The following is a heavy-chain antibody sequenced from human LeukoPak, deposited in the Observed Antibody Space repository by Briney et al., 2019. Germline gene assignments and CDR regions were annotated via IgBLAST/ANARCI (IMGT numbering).Heavy chain of an antibody. D-gene: IGHD6-13*01. CDR2: IYSGDST. J-gene: IGHJ4*02. CDR1: EFTVSRID. CDR3: ASGGGRHQLADY. Sequence: GGSLTLSRVVSEFTVSRIDMSWVRQAPGKGLECVSIIYSGDSTYYAESVKGRFTISRDNSKNTVYLQMNSLRAEDTAVYYCASGGGRHQLADYWGQGTLVTVSS. V-gene: IGHV3-66*01.